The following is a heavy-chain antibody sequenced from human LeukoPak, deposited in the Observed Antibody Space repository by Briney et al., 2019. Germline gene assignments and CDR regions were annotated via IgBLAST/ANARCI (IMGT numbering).Heavy chain of an antibody. Sequence: ASVKVSCKASGYSFAGYAIFWVRQAPGQRLEWMGWISAGNGNTRYSQKFHDRLTISRDTPASTVYMELSSLRSEDTAIYYCARDRGNYLLPYWGQGTLVTVSS. J-gene: IGHJ4*02. CDR2: ISAGNGNT. CDR1: GYSFAGYA. D-gene: IGHD1-26*01. V-gene: IGHV1-3*01. CDR3: ARDRGNYLLPY.